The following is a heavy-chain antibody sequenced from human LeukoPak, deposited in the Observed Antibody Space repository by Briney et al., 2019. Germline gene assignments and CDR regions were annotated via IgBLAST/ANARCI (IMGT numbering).Heavy chain of an antibody. CDR2: IWYDGSNK. V-gene: IGHV3-33*01. J-gene: IGHJ5*02. Sequence: GRSLRLSCAASGFTFSSYGMHWVRQAPGKGLEWVAVIWYDGSNKYYADSVKGRFTISRDNSKNTLYLQMNSLRAEDTAVYYCARDRGYCSSTSCYTELLSYWFDPWAREPWSPSPQ. CDR3: ARDRGYCSSTSCYTELLSYWFDP. CDR1: GFTFSSYG. D-gene: IGHD2-2*02.